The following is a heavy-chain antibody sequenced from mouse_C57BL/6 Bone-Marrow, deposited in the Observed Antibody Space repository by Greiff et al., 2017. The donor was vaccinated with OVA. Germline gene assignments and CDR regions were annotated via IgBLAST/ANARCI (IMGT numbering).Heavy chain of an antibody. J-gene: IGHJ1*03. V-gene: IGHV5-6*02. CDR2: ISSGGSYT. CDR1: GFTFSSYG. D-gene: IGHD2-5*01. CDR3: ARLPYYSNLWYFDV. Sequence: DVKLVESGGDLVKPGGSLKLSCAASGFTFSSYGMSWVRQAPDKRLEWVATISSGGSYTYYPDSVKGRFTISRDNAKNTLYLQMSSLKSEDTAMYYCARLPYYSNLWYFDVWGTGTTVTVSS.